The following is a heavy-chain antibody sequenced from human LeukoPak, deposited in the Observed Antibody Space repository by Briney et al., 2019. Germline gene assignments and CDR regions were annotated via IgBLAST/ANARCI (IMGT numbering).Heavy chain of an antibody. CDR3: ARPSPPGDGYNPCDY. J-gene: IGHJ4*02. V-gene: IGHV3-30*03. CDR1: GFTFNNFG. Sequence: GGSLRLSCEASGFTFNNFGMHWVRQAPGKGLEWVAVISNDDRNKYYTDSVKGRFIISRDNSKNTVYLQMNSLKTEDTAMYYCARPSPPGDGYNPCDYWGPGALVVVSS. D-gene: IGHD5-24*01. CDR2: ISNDDRNK.